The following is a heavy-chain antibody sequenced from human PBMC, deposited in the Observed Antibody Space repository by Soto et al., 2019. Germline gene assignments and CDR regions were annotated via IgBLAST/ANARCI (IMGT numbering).Heavy chain of an antibody. CDR2: INPSGGST. D-gene: IGHD3-22*01. V-gene: IGHV1-46*01. Sequence: VSVKVSCKASGYTFTSYYMHWVRQAPGQGLEWMGIINPSGGSTSYAQKFQGRVTMTRDTSTSTVYMELSSLRSEDTAVYYCAVEDSSGYPGRLSAFDIWGQGTMVTVSS. J-gene: IGHJ3*02. CDR1: GYTFTSYY. CDR3: AVEDSSGYPGRLSAFDI.